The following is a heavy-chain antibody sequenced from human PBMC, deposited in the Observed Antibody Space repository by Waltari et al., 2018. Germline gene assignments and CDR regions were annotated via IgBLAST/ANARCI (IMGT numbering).Heavy chain of an antibody. D-gene: IGHD3-10*01. V-gene: IGHV3-53*01. CDR1: GFSVSNSY. CDR3: ATFGNWVHDTFDI. CDR2: IYGVDST. J-gene: IGHJ3*02. Sequence: EVQLVESGGGLIQPGGSLRLSCAASGFSVSNSYVSWVRQATGKGLEFISFIYGVDSTLYVDSVKGRFTVSRDNSTNTVPLQMNSVRVDDTAVYYCATFGNWVHDTFDIWGQGTLVSVSS.